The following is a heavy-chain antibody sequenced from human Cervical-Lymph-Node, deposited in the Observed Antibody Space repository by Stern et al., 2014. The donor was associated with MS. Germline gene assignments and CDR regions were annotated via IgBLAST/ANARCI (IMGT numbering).Heavy chain of an antibody. J-gene: IGHJ6*02. D-gene: IGHD5-24*01. Sequence: EEQLVESGGGLVKPGGSLRLSCAASGFTFSSYSMHWVRQAPGKGLEWVSSISSSSSYIYYADSVKGRFTISRDNAKNSLYLQMNSLRAEDTAVYYCARDLQRWLQSGYGMDVWGQGTTVTVSS. CDR3: ARDLQRWLQSGYGMDV. CDR2: ISSSSSYI. CDR1: GFTFSSYS. V-gene: IGHV3-21*01.